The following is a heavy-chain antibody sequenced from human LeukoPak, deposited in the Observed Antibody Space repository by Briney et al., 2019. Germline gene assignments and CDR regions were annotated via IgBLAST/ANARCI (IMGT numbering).Heavy chain of an antibody. CDR3: ARRLRRPGYYYMDV. V-gene: IGHV4-39*01. D-gene: IGHD3-16*01. CDR1: GGSIITNSYY. CDR2: IYYSGST. J-gene: IGHJ6*03. Sequence: SETLSLTCSVPGGSIITNSYYWGWIRQPPGKGLEWIGSIYYSGSTYYNPSLKSRVTISVDTSKNQFSLKLSSVTAADTAVYYCARRLRRPGYYYMDVWGKGTTVTVSS.